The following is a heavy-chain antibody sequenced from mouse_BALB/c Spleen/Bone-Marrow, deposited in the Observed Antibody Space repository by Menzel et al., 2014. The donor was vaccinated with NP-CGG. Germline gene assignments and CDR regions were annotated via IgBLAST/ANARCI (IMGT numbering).Heavy chain of an antibody. J-gene: IGHJ4*01. CDR3: AREREYADYAMDY. D-gene: IGHD5-1*01. CDR2: IRNKANGYTT. Sequence: EVKLMESGGGLVQPGGSLRLSCATPGFTFTDYYMSWVRQPPGKALEWLGFIRNKANGYTTEYSASVKGRFTISRDNSQSILYLQMNTLRAEDSATYYCAREREYADYAMDYWGQGTSVTVSS. V-gene: IGHV7-3*02. CDR1: GFTFTDYY.